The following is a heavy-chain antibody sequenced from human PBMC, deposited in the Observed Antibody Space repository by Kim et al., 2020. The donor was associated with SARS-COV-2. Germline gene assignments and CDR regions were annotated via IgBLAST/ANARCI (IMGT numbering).Heavy chain of an antibody. CDR2: ISGNGGST. D-gene: IGHD2-21*01. CDR1: GFTFSSYA. CDR3: SKGNHDEFGY. Sequence: GGSLRLSCAASGFTFSSYAMRWVRQAPGKGLEYVSAISGNGGSTYYADAGKARFTVCSKNSKYPQFSRMNTEKTADNDCDCGSKGNHDEFGYWGQG. V-gene: IGHV3-23*01. J-gene: IGHJ4*02.